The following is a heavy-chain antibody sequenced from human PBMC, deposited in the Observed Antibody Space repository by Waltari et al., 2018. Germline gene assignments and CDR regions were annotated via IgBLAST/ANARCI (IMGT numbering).Heavy chain of an antibody. CDR2: INTAAGTT. D-gene: IGHD1-26*01. J-gene: IGHJ4*02. CDR1: GYTCSIVY. CDR3: ARAPPGATKGFDY. V-gene: IGHV1-46*01. Sequence: QVRLVQSGAEVTKPGASRKANGEPSGYTCSIVYVPWVRQAPGQGLEWMGMINTAAGTTNYAPKFRGRVTMTRDTSTSTVYLDLSSLRSEDTAVYFCARAPPGATKGFDYWGQGTLVIVSS.